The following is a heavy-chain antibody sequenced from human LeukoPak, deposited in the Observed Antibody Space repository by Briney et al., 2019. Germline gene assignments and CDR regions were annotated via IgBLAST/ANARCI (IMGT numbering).Heavy chain of an antibody. V-gene: IGHV4-34*01. CDR3: ARGCGVVVAATTATAFDY. CDR2: INHSGST. D-gene: IGHD2-15*01. CDR1: GGSFSGYY. J-gene: IGHJ4*02. Sequence: SETLSLTCAVYGGSFSGYYWSWIRQPPGKGLEWIGEINHSGSTHYNPSLKSRVTISVDTSKNQFSLKLSSVTAADTAVYYCARGCGVVVAATTATAFDYWGQGTLVTVSS.